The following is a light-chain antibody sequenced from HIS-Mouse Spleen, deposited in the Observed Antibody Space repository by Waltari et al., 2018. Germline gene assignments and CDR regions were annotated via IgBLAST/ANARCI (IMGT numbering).Light chain of an antibody. CDR1: SSDVGGYNY. V-gene: IGLV2-14*03. J-gene: IGLJ2*01. CDR3: SSYTSSSTVV. Sequence: QSALTQPASVSGSPGQSLTISCTGTSSDVGGYNYVPWYQQHQGKAPKLMIYDVSNRPSGVSNRFSGSKSGNTASLTISGLQAEDEADYYCSSYTSSSTVVFGGGTKLTVL. CDR2: DVS.